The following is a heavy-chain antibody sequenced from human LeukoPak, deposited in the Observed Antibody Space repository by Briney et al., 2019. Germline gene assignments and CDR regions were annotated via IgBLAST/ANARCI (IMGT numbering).Heavy chain of an antibody. J-gene: IGHJ5*02. CDR2: IYYSGST. V-gene: IGHV4-30-4*08. CDR3: ARGASNKGDSYKWFDP. D-gene: IGHD3-16*01. Sequence: PSETLSLTCTVSGGSISNGGYFWSWVRQPPGKGLEWIGYIYYSGSTYYNPSLKSRVTMSVDTSKNQFSLKLTSVIAADTAVYYCARGASNKGDSYKWFDPWGQGTLVTVSS. CDR1: GGSISNGGYF.